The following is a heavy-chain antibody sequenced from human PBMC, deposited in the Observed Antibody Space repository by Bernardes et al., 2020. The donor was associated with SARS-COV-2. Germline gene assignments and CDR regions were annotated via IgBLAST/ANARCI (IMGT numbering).Heavy chain of an antibody. J-gene: IGHJ5*02. CDR2: IDVDGGGT. CDR1: GITFTSSA. V-gene: IGHV1-58*01. Sequence: SVKVSCEASGITFTSSAVQWVRQARGQRLEWMGWIDVDGGGTNYAQKFQERVTITWDVSTRTAYMDLSSLRSEDTAVYYCAAGPNWFDHWGQGTLLTVSS. CDR3: AAGPNWFDH.